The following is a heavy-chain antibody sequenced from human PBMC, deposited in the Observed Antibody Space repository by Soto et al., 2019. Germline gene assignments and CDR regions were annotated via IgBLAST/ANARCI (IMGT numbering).Heavy chain of an antibody. CDR3: ARVEAYYDFWSGYPKSGYYYYYMDV. V-gene: IGHV3-74*01. CDR1: GFTFSSYW. CDR2: INSDGSST. D-gene: IGHD3-3*01. Sequence: SLRLSCAASGFTFSSYWMHWVRQAPGKGLVWVSRINSDGSSTSYADSVKGRFTISRDNAKNTLYLQMNSLRAEDTAVYYCARVEAYYDFWSGYPKSGYYYYYMDVWGKGTTVTVSS. J-gene: IGHJ6*03.